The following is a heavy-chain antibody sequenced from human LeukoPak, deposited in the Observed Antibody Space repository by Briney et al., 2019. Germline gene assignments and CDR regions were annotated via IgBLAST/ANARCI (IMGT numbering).Heavy chain of an antibody. CDR2: VYHSGGT. V-gene: IGHV4-30-2*01. D-gene: IGHD3-10*01. CDR1: SGSISSGSYS. J-gene: IGHJ5*02. CDR3: ARWYGSGPRNPWFDP. Sequence: SETLSLTCTVSSGSISSGSYSWSWVRQPPGRGLEWVGYVYHSGGTYYNPSLKTPVTISIDRSKNQFSLKMSSVSAADTAVYYCARWYGSGPRNPWFDPWGQGALVTVSS.